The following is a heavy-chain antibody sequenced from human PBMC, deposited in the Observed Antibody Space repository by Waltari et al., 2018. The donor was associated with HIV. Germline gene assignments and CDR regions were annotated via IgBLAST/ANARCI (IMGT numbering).Heavy chain of an antibody. CDR1: GFTFSTYA. V-gene: IGHV3-23*01. CDR3: VKTLDGDNSFFGH. Sequence: EVQLLESGGDLVQPGGSLRLSCAAYGFTFSTYAMAWVRQAPLKGLEWVSTLRGGDGSTEYADSVKGRFSISRDTSKNTLYLQMNSLRVEDTALYYCVKTLDGDNSFFGHWGQGAPVTVSS. D-gene: IGHD1-1*01. CDR2: LRGGDGST. J-gene: IGHJ4*02.